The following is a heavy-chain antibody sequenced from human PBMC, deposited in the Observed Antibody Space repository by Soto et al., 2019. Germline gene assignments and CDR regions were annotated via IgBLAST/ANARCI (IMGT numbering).Heavy chain of an antibody. Sequence: HPGGSLRLSCVASGFRFSSYWMTWVRQAPGKGLEWVAIINQDTSYRYYVDSVEGRFTISRDNAKSSVYLQMNSLRAEDTALYYCAKVGYNDWDFDRWGQGTLVTVSS. V-gene: IGHV3-7*01. CDR3: AKVGYNDWDFDR. CDR2: INQDTSYR. J-gene: IGHJ4*02. CDR1: GFRFSSYW. D-gene: IGHD3-16*01.